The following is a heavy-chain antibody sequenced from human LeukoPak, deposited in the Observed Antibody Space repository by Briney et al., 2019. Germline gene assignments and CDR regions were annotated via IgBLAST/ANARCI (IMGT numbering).Heavy chain of an antibody. CDR1: GGSISSYY. Sequence: SETLSLTCTVSGGSISSYYWSWIRQPPGKGLEWIGYIYYSGSTNYNPSLKRRVTISVDTSKNQFSLKLSSVTAADTAVYYCARTTEGGYTYNYFYYYYMDVWGKGTTVTISS. J-gene: IGHJ6*03. D-gene: IGHD5-18*01. CDR3: ARTTEGGYTYNYFYYYYMDV. V-gene: IGHV4-59*01. CDR2: IYYSGST.